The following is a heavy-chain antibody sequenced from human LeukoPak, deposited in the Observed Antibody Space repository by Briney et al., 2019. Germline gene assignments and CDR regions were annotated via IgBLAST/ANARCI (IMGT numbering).Heavy chain of an antibody. CDR3: ARDLSLSITGTGDGYYFDY. CDR2: INPSGGST. J-gene: IGHJ4*02. V-gene: IGHV1-46*01. CDR1: GYTFTSYY. D-gene: IGHD1-20*01. Sequence: ASVKVSCKASGYTFTSYYIHWVRQAPGQGLEWMGIINPSGGSTSYAQKFQGRVTMTRDMSTSTVYMELSSLRSEDTAVYYCARDLSLSITGTGDGYYFDYWGQGTLVTVSS.